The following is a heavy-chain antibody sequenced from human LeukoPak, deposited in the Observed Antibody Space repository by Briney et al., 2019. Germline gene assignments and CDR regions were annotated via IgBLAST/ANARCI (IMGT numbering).Heavy chain of an antibody. V-gene: IGHV3-74*01. J-gene: IGHJ4*02. Sequence: GGSLRLSCTASGFSFSGHWMHWARQLPGKGLVWVSRISPTGSTTSYADSVKGRFAVSRDNAKNTLYLQVNNLRAEDTAVYYCARGPNSNWSGLDFWGQGTLLTVSS. CDR3: ARGPNSNWSGLDF. CDR2: ISPTGSTT. D-gene: IGHD6-6*01. CDR1: GFSFSGHW.